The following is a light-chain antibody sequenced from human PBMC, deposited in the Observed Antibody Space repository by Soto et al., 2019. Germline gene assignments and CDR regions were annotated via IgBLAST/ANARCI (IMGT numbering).Light chain of an antibody. J-gene: IGKJ2*01. Sequence: EIVLTQSPGTLSLSPGERATLSCRASQSVSSSYLAWYQQKPGQAPRLLISGASTRATGIPDRFSGSGSGTDFILALTRLEPEDFAVYYCQHYLRSPPRYTFGQGTKLEIK. CDR2: GAS. CDR1: QSVSSSY. V-gene: IGKV3-20*01. CDR3: QHYLRSPPRYT.